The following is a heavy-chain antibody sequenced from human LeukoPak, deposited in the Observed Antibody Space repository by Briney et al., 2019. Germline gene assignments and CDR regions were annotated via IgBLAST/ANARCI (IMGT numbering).Heavy chain of an antibody. Sequence: GGSLRLFCAASGFTFSSYSMNWVRQAPGKGLVWVSYISSSSSTIYYADSVKGRFTISRDNAKNSLYLQMNSPRDEDTAVYYCARGSGPMATMPFDYWGQGALVSVSS. CDR2: ISSSSSTI. CDR1: GFTFSSYS. V-gene: IGHV3-48*02. J-gene: IGHJ4*02. CDR3: ARGSGPMATMPFDY. D-gene: IGHD5-24*01.